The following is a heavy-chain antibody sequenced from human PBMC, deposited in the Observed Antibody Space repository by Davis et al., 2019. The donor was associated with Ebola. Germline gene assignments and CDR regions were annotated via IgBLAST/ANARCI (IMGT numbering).Heavy chain of an antibody. CDR3: MSRGLVSATDEAFDI. CDR1: GFVFRSYV. D-gene: IGHD1-1*01. J-gene: IGHJ3*02. V-gene: IGHV3-15*05. Sequence: GESLKIPRAASGFVFRSYVMSWVRQAPGKGLEWVGRIKSKVSGGTISYAAPVKGRFSISRDDSKNMLYLQMKSLKSEDTAMYYCMSRGLVSATDEAFDIWGQGTVVTVSS. CDR2: IKSKVSGGTI.